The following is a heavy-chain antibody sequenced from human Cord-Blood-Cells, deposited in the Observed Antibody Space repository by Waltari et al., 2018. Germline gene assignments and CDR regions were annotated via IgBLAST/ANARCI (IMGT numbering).Heavy chain of an antibody. CDR1: GLPFSRSA. CDR3: AKKEYSSSSWFDP. D-gene: IGHD6-6*01. J-gene: IGHJ5*02. CDR2: ISGSGGST. V-gene: IGHV3-23*01. Sequence: VQLLESGGGLVQPGGSLRLSCAASGLPFSRSAMSWFRQAPGKGLEWVSAISGSGGSTYYADSVKGRFTISRDNSKNTLYLQMNSLRAEDTAVYYCAKKEYSSSSWFDPWGQGTLVTVSS.